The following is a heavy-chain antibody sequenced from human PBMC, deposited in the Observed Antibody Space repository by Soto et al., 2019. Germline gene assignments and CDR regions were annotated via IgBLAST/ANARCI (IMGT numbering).Heavy chain of an antibody. CDR3: ARGYSHWFDP. J-gene: IGHJ5*02. D-gene: IGHD1-1*01. CDR2: IDPSDSYT. V-gene: IGHV5-10-1*01. Sequence: VESLNISFKCSGYSFTSYLISWVRQMPGKGLEWMGRIDPSDSYTNYSPSFQGHVTISADKSISTAYLQWSSLKASDTAVYYCARGYSHWFDPWGQGTLVTVSS. CDR1: GYSFTSYL.